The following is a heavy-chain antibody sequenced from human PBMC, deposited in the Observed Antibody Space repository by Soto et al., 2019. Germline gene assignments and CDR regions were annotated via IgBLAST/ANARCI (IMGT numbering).Heavy chain of an antibody. CDR3: ARDVDYGSGGSCYNWFDP. V-gene: IGHV3-53*01. D-gene: IGHD2-15*01. CDR2: IYSGGST. J-gene: IGHJ5*02. CDR1: GFTVSSNY. Sequence: EVQLVESGGGLIQPGGSLRLSCAASGFTVSSNYMSWVRQAPGTGLEWVSVIYSGGSTYYADSVKGRFTISRDNSKNTLYLQMNILRAEDTAVYYCARDVDYGSGGSCYNWFDPWGQGTLVTVSA.